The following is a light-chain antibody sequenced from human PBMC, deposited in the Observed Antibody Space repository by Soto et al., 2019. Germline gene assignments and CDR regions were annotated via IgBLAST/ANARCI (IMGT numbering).Light chain of an antibody. CDR1: QSVSCSY. CDR2: GAS. CDR3: QQYGTSPLT. J-gene: IGKJ4*01. Sequence: EIVLTQSPGTVSLSPGERATLSCRASQSVSCSYLAWYQQKPGQAPRLLIHGASSRATGIPDRFSGSESGTDFTLTISRLEPEDFGMYYCQQYGTSPLTFGGGTKVEIK. V-gene: IGKV3-20*01.